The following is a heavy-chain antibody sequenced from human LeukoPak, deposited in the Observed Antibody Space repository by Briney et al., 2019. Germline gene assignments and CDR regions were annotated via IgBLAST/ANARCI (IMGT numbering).Heavy chain of an antibody. CDR1: GYSFNNYG. CDR2: ISVQNGNT. J-gene: IGHJ4*02. CDR3: ARDHDSSGYYQSRFDY. V-gene: IGHV1-18*01. D-gene: IGHD3-22*01. Sequence: GASVKVSCKAAGYSFNNYGIAWVRQAPGQGLEWMGWISVQNGNTKSAQKFDGRVTMTTDTSTSTAYMELRSLGSDDTAVYHCARDHDSSGYYQSRFDYWGQGTLVIVSS.